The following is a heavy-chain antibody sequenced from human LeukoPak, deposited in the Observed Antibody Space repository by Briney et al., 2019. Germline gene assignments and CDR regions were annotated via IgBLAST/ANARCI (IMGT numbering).Heavy chain of an antibody. CDR2: ISYDGSNK. J-gene: IGHJ4*02. CDR3: ARRANYYDSSGYSYNFDY. D-gene: IGHD3-22*01. V-gene: IGHV3-30*04. Sequence: GGSLRLSCAASGFTFSSYAMHWVRQAPGKGLEWVAVISYDGSNKCYADSVKGRFTISRDNSKNTLYLQMNSLRAEDTAVYYCARRANYYDSSGYSYNFDYWGQGTLVTVSS. CDR1: GFTFSSYA.